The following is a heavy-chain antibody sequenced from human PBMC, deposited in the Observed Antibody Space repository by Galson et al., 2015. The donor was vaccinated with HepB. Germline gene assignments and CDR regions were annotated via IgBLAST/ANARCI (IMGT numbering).Heavy chain of an antibody. J-gene: IGHJ4*02. CDR1: GFTFSSYG. D-gene: IGHD3-3*01. CDR3: AKDRFLEWLPPNY. V-gene: IGHV3-30*18. CDR2: ISYDGSNK. Sequence: SLRLSCAASGFTFSSYGMHWVRQAPGKGLEWVAVISYDGSNKYYADSVKGRFTISRDNSKNTLYLQMNSLRAEDTAVYYCAKDRFLEWLPPNYWGQGTLVTVSS.